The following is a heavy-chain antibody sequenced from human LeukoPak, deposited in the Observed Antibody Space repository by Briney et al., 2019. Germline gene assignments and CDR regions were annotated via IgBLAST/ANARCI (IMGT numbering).Heavy chain of an antibody. CDR3: ARLIGEYYYDSSGYYYGAFDY. CDR1: GGSISSYY. V-gene: IGHV4-59*01. J-gene: IGHJ4*02. Sequence: SETPSLTCTVSGGSISSYYWSWIRQPPGKGLEWIGYIYYSGSTNYNPSLKSRVTISVDTSKNQFSLKLSSVTAADTAVYYCARLIGEYYYDSSGYYYGAFDYWGQGTLVTVSS. D-gene: IGHD3-22*01. CDR2: IYYSGST.